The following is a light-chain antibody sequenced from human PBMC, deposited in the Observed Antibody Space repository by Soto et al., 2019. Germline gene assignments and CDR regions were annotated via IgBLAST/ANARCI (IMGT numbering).Light chain of an antibody. CDR3: QQFSSYPLT. V-gene: IGKV3-20*01. CDR1: QSVSSSY. Sequence: EIVLTQSPGNLSLSPGERATLSCRASQSVSSSYLAWYQQKPGQAPRLLIYGASSRTTGIPDRFSGSGSGTDFTLTISRLEPEDFAVYYCQQFSSYPLTFGGGTKVDI. J-gene: IGKJ4*01. CDR2: GAS.